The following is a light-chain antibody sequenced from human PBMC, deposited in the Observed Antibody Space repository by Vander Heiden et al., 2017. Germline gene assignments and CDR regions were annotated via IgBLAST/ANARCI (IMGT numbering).Light chain of an antibody. CDR2: DVS. J-gene: IGLJ3*02. V-gene: IGLV2-14*03. CDR1: SSDIGTYNF. Sequence: QSALTQPASVSGSPGQSITISCTGTSSDIGTYNFVSWYQQHPGKAPKLMIYDVSDRPSGVSDRFSGSKSGNTASLTISGLQAEDEADYYCSSYTSSTTVVFGGGTTLTDL. CDR3: SSYTSSTTVV.